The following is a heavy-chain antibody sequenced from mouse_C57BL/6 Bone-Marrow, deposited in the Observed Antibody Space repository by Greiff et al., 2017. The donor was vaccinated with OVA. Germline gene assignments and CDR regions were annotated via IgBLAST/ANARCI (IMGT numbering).Heavy chain of an antibody. CDR1: GYTFTDYY. V-gene: IGHV1-26*01. CDR3: ARCTTVVEDFDY. J-gene: IGHJ2*01. D-gene: IGHD1-1*01. CDR2: INPNNGGT. Sequence: VQLQQSGPELVKPGASVKISCKASGYTFTDYYMNWVKQSHGKSLEWIGDINPNNGGTSYNQKFKGKATLTVDKSSSTAYMELRSLTSEDSAVYYCARCTTVVEDFDYWGQGTTLTVSS.